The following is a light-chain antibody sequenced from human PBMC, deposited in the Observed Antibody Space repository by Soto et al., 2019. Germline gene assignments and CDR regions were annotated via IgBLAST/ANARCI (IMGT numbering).Light chain of an antibody. CDR3: QQLFIYPPT. CDR2: GAS. V-gene: IGKV1-9*01. Sequence: IQLTQSPSSLSASVGDRVTITCRASQGIINYLAWYQQKPVNAAKLLIYGASTLTSGVPSRFGGSGSGTDFTLTVSSLQPEDFATYYCQQLFIYPPTFGPGTKVDIK. J-gene: IGKJ3*01. CDR1: QGIINY.